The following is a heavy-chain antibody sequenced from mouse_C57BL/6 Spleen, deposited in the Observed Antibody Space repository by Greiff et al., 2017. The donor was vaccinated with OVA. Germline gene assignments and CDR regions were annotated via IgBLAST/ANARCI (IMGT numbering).Heavy chain of an antibody. J-gene: IGHJ1*03. D-gene: IGHD1-2*01. CDR1: GYAFSSSW. Sequence: QVQLKQSGPELVKPGASVKISCKASGYAFSSSWMNWVKQRPGKGLEWIGRIYPGDGDTNYNGKFKGKATLTADKSSSTAYMQLSSLTSEDSAVYFCARSSLLAGFDVWGTGTTVTVSS. CDR3: ARSSLLAGFDV. V-gene: IGHV1-82*01. CDR2: IYPGDGDT.